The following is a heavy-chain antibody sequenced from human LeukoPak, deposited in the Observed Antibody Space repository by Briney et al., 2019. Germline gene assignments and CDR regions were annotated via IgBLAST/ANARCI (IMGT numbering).Heavy chain of an antibody. CDR1: GYTFTSYG. J-gene: IGHJ3*02. D-gene: IGHD3-22*01. CDR3: ARPQRGYYDSSGYYGRRGAFDI. CDR2: ISAYNGNT. V-gene: IGHV1-18*01. Sequence: ASVKVSCKASGYTFTSYGISWVRQAPGQGLEWMGWISAYNGNTNYAQKLQGRVTMTTDTSTGTAYMELRSLRSDDTAVYYCARPQRGYYDSSGYYGRRGAFDIWGQGTMVTVSS.